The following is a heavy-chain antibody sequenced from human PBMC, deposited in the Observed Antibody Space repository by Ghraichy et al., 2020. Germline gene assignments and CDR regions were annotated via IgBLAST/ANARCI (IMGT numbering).Heavy chain of an antibody. D-gene: IGHD3-10*01. Sequence: SETLSLACAVYGGSFSGYYWSWIRQPPGKGLEWIGEINHSGSTNYNPSLKSRVTISVDTSKNQFSLKLSSVTAADTAVYYCARLASGILLLAKYYFDYWGQGTLVTVSS. CDR1: GGSFSGYY. V-gene: IGHV4-34*01. CDR2: INHSGST. J-gene: IGHJ4*02. CDR3: ARLASGILLLAKYYFDY.